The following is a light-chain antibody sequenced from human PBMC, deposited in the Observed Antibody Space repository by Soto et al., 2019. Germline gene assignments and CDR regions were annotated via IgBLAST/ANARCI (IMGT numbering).Light chain of an antibody. J-gene: IGKJ1*01. V-gene: IGKV3-11*01. CDR1: QSVSSS. CDR2: DAS. CDR3: QQRSNWPPT. Sequence: EIVLTQSPATLSLSPGERATPSCRASQSVSSSLAWYQQKPGQAPRLLMYDASNRATGIPARLSGSGSGTDFTLTISSLEPEDFALYYCQQRSNWPPTFGQGTKVEIK.